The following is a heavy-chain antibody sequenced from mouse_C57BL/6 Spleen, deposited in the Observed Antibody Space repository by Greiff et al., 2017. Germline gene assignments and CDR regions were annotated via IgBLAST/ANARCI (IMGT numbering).Heavy chain of an antibody. D-gene: IGHD2-13*01. CDR1: GYAFSSSW. J-gene: IGHJ2*01. CDR2: IYPGDGDT. Sequence: VQLQQSGPELVKPGASVTISCKASGYAFSSSWLNWVKQRPGTGLEWIGRIYPGDGDTNYNGKFKGKATLTADKSSSTAYMQLSSLTSEDSAVYFCARSMTTGFGFDYWGQGTTLTVSS. V-gene: IGHV1-82*01. CDR3: ARSMTTGFGFDY.